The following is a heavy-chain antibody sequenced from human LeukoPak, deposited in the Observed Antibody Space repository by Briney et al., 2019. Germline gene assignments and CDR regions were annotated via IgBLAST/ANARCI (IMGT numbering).Heavy chain of an antibody. D-gene: IGHD3-22*01. CDR3: AREASIEVVIRNWFDP. J-gene: IGHJ5*02. CDR1: GYTFTGYY. CDR2: INPNSGGT. Sequence: ASVEVSCKASGYTFTGYYMHWVRQAPGQGLEWMGRINPNSGGTNYAQKFQGRVTMTRDTSISTAYMELSRLRSDDTAVYYCAREASIEVVIRNWFDPWGQGTLVTVSS. V-gene: IGHV1-2*06.